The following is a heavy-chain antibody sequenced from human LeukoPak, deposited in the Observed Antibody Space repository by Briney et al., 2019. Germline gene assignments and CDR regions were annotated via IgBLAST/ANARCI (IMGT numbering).Heavy chain of an antibody. CDR1: GYTFTGYY. CDR2: INPNSGGT. J-gene: IGHJ4*02. Sequence: GASVKVSCKASGYTFTGYYMHWVRQAPGQGLEWMGRINPNSGGTNYAQKFQGRVTMTRDTSISTAYMELSRLRSDDTAVYYCARGFGSNPPQGPLFDYWGQGTLVTVSS. V-gene: IGHV1-2*06. CDR3: ARGFGSNPPQGPLFDY. D-gene: IGHD4-11*01.